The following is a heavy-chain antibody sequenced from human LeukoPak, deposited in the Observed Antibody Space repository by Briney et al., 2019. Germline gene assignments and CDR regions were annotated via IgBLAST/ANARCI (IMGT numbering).Heavy chain of an antibody. CDR1: GFTLSTYA. V-gene: IGHV3-23*01. J-gene: IGHJ5*02. D-gene: IGHD2-2*03. CDR2: ISNSGDSI. CDR3: AKDPPGYSSSENWFDP. Sequence: GGSLRLSRAASGFTLSTYAMSWVRQAPGKGLEWVSSISNSGDSIYYADSVKGRFTISRDNSKNFLYLQMISLRVEDTAVYYCAKDPPGYSSSENWFDPWGQGTLVTVSS.